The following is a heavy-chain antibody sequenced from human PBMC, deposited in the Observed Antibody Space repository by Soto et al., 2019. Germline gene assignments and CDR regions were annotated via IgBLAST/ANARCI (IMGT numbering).Heavy chain of an antibody. CDR2: IIPIFGTA. V-gene: IGHV1-69*13. CDR1: GGTFSGYS. CDR3: ARKGVTVTPYYYYYYGMDV. D-gene: IGHD4-4*01. J-gene: IGHJ6*02. Sequence: SVKVSCKASGGTFSGYSISWVRQAPGQGLEWMGGIIPIFGTANYAQKFQGRATITADESTSTAYMELSSLRSEDTAVYYCARKGVTVTPYYYYYYGMDVWGQGTTVTVSS.